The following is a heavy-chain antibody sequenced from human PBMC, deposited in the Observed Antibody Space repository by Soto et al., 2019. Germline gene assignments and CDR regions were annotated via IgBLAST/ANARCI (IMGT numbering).Heavy chain of an antibody. V-gene: IGHV4-39*01. Sequence: SETLSLTCSVSGASISDSRYYWGWIRQPPGKGLEWIGNFHKSGSTDYNPSLKSRLSMSGDTSKNQFSLKLNSVTAADTAVYYCARHREGLTSPFDYWGQGTLVTVSS. D-gene: IGHD2-15*01. CDR3: ARHREGLTSPFDY. CDR1: GASISDSRYY. CDR2: FHKSGST. J-gene: IGHJ4*02.